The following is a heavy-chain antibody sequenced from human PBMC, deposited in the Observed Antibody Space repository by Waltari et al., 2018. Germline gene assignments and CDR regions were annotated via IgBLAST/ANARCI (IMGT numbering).Heavy chain of an antibody. J-gene: IGHJ3*01. CDR3: ARRVSTKGAFEV. D-gene: IGHD5-12*01. Sequence: QVQLVQSGTEVKKPGASVKVSCKASGYTFSNYGVSWVRQAPGQGLAWMGKIIPMPGITENEQKLQGRLRITADRSTTTGYMELRSLGSEDTAIYYCARRVSTKGAFEVWGRGTLVTVSP. CDR1: GYTFSNYG. V-gene: IGHV1-69*04. CDR2: IIPMPGIT.